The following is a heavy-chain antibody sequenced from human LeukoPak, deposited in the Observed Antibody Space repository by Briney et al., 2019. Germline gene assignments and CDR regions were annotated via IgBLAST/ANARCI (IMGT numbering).Heavy chain of an antibody. V-gene: IGHV3-21*01. D-gene: IGHD2/OR15-2a*01. CDR1: GFTFSRYS. CDR3: ARADTSEYYMDV. Sequence: GGSLRLSCAASGFTFSRYSMNWVRQAPGKGLEWVAFIRSSTTYTYYVDSVKGRVTFSRDNDRNSLYLQMDSLRAEDTAVYYCARADTSEYYMDVWGNGTTVIVSS. J-gene: IGHJ6*03. CDR2: IRSSTTYT.